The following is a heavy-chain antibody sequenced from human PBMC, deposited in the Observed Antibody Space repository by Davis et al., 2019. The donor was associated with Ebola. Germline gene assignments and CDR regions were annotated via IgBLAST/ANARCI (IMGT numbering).Heavy chain of an antibody. D-gene: IGHD6-13*01. J-gene: IGHJ6*03. CDR1: GFTFDDYG. CDR3: ARRAGYYMDV. Sequence: GESLKISCAASGFTFDDYGMSWVRQAPGKGLEWVSGINWNGGSTGYADSVKGRFTISRGNAKNSLYLQMNSLRAEDTALYYCARRAGYYMDVWGKGTTVTVSS. CDR2: INWNGGST. V-gene: IGHV3-20*04.